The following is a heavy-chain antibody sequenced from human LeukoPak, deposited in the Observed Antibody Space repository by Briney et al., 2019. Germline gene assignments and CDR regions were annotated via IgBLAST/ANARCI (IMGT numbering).Heavy chain of an antibody. CDR1: GGSISSSSYY. J-gene: IGHJ4*02. Sequence: SETLSLTCTVSGGSISSSSYYWGWIRQPPGKGLEWIGSIYYSGSTYYNPSLKSRVTISVDTSKNQFSLKLSSVTAADTAVYYCARDLVGATTTRGQGTLVTVSS. CDR3: ARDLVGATTT. CDR2: IYYSGST. V-gene: IGHV4-39*07. D-gene: IGHD1-26*01.